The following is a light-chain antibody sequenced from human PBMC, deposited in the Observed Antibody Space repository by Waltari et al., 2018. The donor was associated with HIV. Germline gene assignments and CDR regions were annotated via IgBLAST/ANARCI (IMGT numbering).Light chain of an antibody. CDR1: SSNIGRPT. CDR3: ALWDDSLNGVL. V-gene: IGLV1-44*01. Sequence: QSELSQPPSASGTPGQRVAIPCSGSSSNIGRPTVNWYQQLPGTAPKRLIYSNNQRPSGVPDRFSGSKSGTSASLAITGLQSEDEADYYCALWDDSLNGVLFGGGTKLTVL. CDR2: SNN. J-gene: IGLJ2*01.